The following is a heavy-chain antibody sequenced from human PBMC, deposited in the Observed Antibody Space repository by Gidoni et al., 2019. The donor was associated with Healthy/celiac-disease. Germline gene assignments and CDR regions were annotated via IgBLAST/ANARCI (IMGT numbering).Heavy chain of an antibody. CDR1: GFPFSSYA. D-gene: IGHD3-10*01. V-gene: IGHV3-23*01. Sequence: EVQLLESGGGLVQPGGSLRLSCAASGFPFSSYAMRWVRQAPGKGLEWVSAISGSGGSTYYADSVKGRFTIARDNSKNTLYLQMNSLRAEDTAVYYCAKVGRMVQGVRYYYYYYMDVWGKGTTVTVSS. J-gene: IGHJ6*03. CDR3: AKVGRMVQGVRYYYYYYMDV. CDR2: ISGSGGST.